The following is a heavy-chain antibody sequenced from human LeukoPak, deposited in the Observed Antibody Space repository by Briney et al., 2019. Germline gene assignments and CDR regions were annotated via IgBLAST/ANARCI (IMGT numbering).Heavy chain of an antibody. Sequence: ASVKVSCKASGYTFTGYYMHWVRQAPGQELEWMGRINPNSGGTNYAQKFQGRVTMTRDTSISTAYMELSRLRSDDTAVYYCAREGHRYCGGDCYSNWFDPWGQGTLVTVSS. J-gene: IGHJ5*02. D-gene: IGHD2-21*02. CDR2: INPNSGGT. V-gene: IGHV1-2*06. CDR1: GYTFTGYY. CDR3: AREGHRYCGGDCYSNWFDP.